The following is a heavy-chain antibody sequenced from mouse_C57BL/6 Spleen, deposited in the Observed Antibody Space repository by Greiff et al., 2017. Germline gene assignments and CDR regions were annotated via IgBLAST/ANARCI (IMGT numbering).Heavy chain of an antibody. D-gene: IGHD2-3*01. Sequence: EVKLVESGGGLVKPGGSLKLSCAASGFTFSSYTMSWVRQTPEKRLEWVATISGGGGNTYYPDSVKGRFTISRDNAKNTLYLQMSSLRSEDTALYYCARHGLYDGYSAWFAYWGQGTLVTVSA. V-gene: IGHV5-9*01. CDR3: ARHGLYDGYSAWFAY. CDR1: GFTFSSYT. J-gene: IGHJ3*01. CDR2: ISGGGGNT.